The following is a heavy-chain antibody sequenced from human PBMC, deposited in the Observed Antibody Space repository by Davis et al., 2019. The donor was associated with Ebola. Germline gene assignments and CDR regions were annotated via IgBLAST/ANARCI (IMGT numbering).Heavy chain of an antibody. CDR3: ARGAPVVPAAYFDY. Sequence: SETLSLTCTVSGGSISSYYWSWIRQPAGKGLEWIGRIYTSGSTNYNPSLKSRVTISVDTSKNQFSLKLSSVTAADTAVYYCARGAPVVPAAYFDYWGQGTLVTVSS. CDR2: IYTSGST. CDR1: GGSISSYY. V-gene: IGHV4-4*07. J-gene: IGHJ4*02. D-gene: IGHD2-2*01.